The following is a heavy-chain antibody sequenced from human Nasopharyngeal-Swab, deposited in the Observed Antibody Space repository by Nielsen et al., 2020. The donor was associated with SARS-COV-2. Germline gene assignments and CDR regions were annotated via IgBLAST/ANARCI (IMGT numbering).Heavy chain of an antibody. CDR2: ISSSGSTI. D-gene: IGHD3-9*01. CDR3: ARDRHGYDILTGYRRANNWFDP. Sequence: LSLTCAASGFPFSDYYMSWIRQAPGKGLEWVSYISSSGSTIYYADSVKGRFTISRDNAKNSLYLQMNSLRAEDTAVYYCARDRHGYDILTGYRRANNWFDPWGQGTLVTVSS. J-gene: IGHJ5*02. V-gene: IGHV3-11*04. CDR1: GFPFSDYY.